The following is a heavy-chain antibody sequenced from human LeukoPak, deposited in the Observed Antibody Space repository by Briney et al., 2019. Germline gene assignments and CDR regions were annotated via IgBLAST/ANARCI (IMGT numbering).Heavy chain of an antibody. CDR2: ISSSSSYI. J-gene: IGHJ4*02. Sequence: PGGSLRLSCAASGFTFSSYSMNWGRQAPGKGLEWVSSISSSSSYIYYADSVKGRFTISRDNAKNSLYLQMNSLRAEDTAVYYCASFGYCSSTSCPRGDYWGQGTLVTVSS. CDR3: ASFGYCSSTSCPRGDY. D-gene: IGHD2-2*03. V-gene: IGHV3-21*01. CDR1: GFTFSSYS.